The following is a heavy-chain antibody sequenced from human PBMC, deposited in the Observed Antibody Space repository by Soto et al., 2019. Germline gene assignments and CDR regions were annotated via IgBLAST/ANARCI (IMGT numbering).Heavy chain of an antibody. CDR3: ARQRGTVAGSSPLYYYYGMDV. CDR1: GYSFTSYW. J-gene: IGHJ6*02. D-gene: IGHD6-19*01. V-gene: IGHV5-51*01. Sequence: GESLKISCKGSGYSFTSYWIGWVRQMPGKGLEWMGIIYPGDSDTRYSPSFQGQVTISADKSISTAYLQWSSLKASDTAMYYCARQRGTVAGSSPLYYYYGMDVWGQGTTVTVSS. CDR2: IYPGDSDT.